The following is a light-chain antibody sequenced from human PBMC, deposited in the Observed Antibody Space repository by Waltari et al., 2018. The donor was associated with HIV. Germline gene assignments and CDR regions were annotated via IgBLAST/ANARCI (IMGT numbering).Light chain of an antibody. CDR1: SSNLWRHY. J-gene: IGLJ3*02. CDR2: GNT. Sequence: QSVLTQPPSVSAAPGQKVTIPCSVSSSNLWRHYVSWYQQRPGAAPKLLIYGNTERPSGIPDRFSGSKSGTSATLGITGLQTGDEADYYCGTWDSSLGGWVFGGGTKLAVL. V-gene: IGLV1-51*01. CDR3: GTWDSSLGGWV.